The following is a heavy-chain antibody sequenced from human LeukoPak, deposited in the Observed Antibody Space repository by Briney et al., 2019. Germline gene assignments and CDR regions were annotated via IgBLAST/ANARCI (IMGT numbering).Heavy chain of an antibody. D-gene: IGHD3-16*01. CDR2: INPNSGGT. V-gene: IGHV1-2*02. J-gene: IGHJ6*03. Sequence: ASVKVSCKASGYTFTGYYMHWVRQAPGQGLEWMGWINPNSGGTNYAQKLQGRVTMTRDTSISTAYMELSRLRSDDTAVYYCARDGIAGWLREYSVWGYYYYYMDVWGKGTTVTVSS. CDR3: ARDGIAGWLREYSVWGYYYYYMDV. CDR1: GYTFTGYY.